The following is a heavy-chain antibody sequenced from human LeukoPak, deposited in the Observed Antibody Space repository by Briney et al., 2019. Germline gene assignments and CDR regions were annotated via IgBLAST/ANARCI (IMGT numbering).Heavy chain of an antibody. CDR1: GDSISTYY. CDR2: IYYRVTS. CDR3: ARISSSNWYNERGAFDV. J-gene: IGHJ3*01. D-gene: IGHD6-13*01. Sequence: SETLSLTCTVSGDSISTYYWSWIRQPPGKGLEWIGYIYYRVTSDYNPSLKSRVTISVDTSKNQFSLKLRSVTAADTAVYYCARISSSNWYNERGAFDVWGQGTMVTVSS. V-gene: IGHV4-59*01.